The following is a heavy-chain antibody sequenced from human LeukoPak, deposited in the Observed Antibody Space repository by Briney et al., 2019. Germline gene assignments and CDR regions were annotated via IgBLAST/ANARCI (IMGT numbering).Heavy chain of an antibody. V-gene: IGHV3-30-3*01. CDR1: GFTFSSYA. D-gene: IGHD3-10*01. CDR3: ARDFLRRITMVRGAADI. J-gene: IGHJ3*02. CDR2: ISYDGSNK. Sequence: GGSLRLSCAASGFTFSSYAMHWVRQAPGKGLEWVAVISYDGSNKYYADSVKGRFTISRDNSKNTLYLQMNSLRAEDTAVYYCARDFLRRITMVRGAADIWGQGTMVTVSS.